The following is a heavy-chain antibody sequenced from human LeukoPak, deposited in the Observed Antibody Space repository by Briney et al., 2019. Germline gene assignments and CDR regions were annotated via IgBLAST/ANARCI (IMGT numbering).Heavy chain of an antibody. CDR1: GGSISSYY. J-gene: IGHJ4*02. V-gene: IGHV4-4*07. Sequence: SETLSLTCTVSGGSISSYYWSWIRQPAGKGLEWIGRIYTSGSTNYNPSLKSRVTMSVDTSKNQFSLKLSSVTAADAAVYYCAGHHPRNTVDFWGQGTLVTVSS. D-gene: IGHD2/OR15-2a*01. CDR2: IYTSGST. CDR3: AGHHPRNTVDF.